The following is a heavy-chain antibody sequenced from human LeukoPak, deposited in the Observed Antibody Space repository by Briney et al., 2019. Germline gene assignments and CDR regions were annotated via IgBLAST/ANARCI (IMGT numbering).Heavy chain of an antibody. J-gene: IGHJ3*02. Sequence: SVKVSCKASGGTFSSYAISWVRQAPGQGLEWMGRIIPILGIANYAQKFQGRVTITADKSTSTAYMELSSLRSEDTAVYYCARDRNYYGSGTTRDAFDIWGQGTMVTVSS. CDR1: GGTFSSYA. D-gene: IGHD3-10*01. CDR2: IIPILGIA. V-gene: IGHV1-69*04. CDR3: ARDRNYYGSGTTRDAFDI.